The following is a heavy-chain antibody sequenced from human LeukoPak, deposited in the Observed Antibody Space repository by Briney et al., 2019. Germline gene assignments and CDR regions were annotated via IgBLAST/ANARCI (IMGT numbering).Heavy chain of an antibody. Sequence: PGGSLRLSCAASGFSFSSWWMSWVRQAPGKGLEWVANIKQDGNEKFYADSVKGRFTISRDNSKNTLYLQMNSLRAEDTAVYYCARPRGYSYGYGMDVWGQGTTVTVSS. D-gene: IGHD5-18*01. V-gene: IGHV3-7*01. J-gene: IGHJ6*02. CDR1: GFSFSSWW. CDR3: ARPRGYSYGYGMDV. CDR2: IKQDGNEK.